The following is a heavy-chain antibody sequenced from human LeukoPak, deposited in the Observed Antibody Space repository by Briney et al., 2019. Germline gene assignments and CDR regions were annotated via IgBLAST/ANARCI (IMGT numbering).Heavy chain of an antibody. CDR1: GYSFTSYC. V-gene: IGHV5-51*01. Sequence: GESLKISCKGSGYSFTSYCIGWVRRMPGKGLEWMGIIYPGDSDTRYSPSFQGQVTISADKSISTAYLQWSSLKASDTAMYYCARFIYYYDSSAYFDYWGQGTLVTVSS. CDR3: ARFIYYYDSSAYFDY. J-gene: IGHJ4*02. D-gene: IGHD3-22*01. CDR2: IYPGDSDT.